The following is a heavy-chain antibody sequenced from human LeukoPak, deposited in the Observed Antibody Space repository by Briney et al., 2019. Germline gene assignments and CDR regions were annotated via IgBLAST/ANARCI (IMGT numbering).Heavy chain of an antibody. CDR2: IKQDGGEK. CDR1: GFTFSSYW. Sequence: GGSLRLSCAASGFTFSSYWMSWVRQAPGKGLEWVANIKQDGGEKYYVDSVKGRFTISRDNAKNSLYLQMNSLRAEDTAVYYCARDPLPYYYDSSGYYYDYWGQGTLVTVSS. D-gene: IGHD3-22*01. J-gene: IGHJ4*02. V-gene: IGHV3-7*01. CDR3: ARDPLPYYYDSSGYYYDY.